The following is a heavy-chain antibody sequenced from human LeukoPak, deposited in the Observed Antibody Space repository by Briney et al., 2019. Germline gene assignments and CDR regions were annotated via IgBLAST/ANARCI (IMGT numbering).Heavy chain of an antibody. Sequence: SETLSLTCAVYGGSFSGYYWSWIRQPPGKGLEWIGEINHSGSTNYNPSLQSRVTISVDTSKNQFSLKLSSVTAADTAVYYCARDFFGQQLAFYYYYGMDVWGQGTTVTVSS. J-gene: IGHJ6*02. CDR1: GGSFSGYY. V-gene: IGHV4-34*01. D-gene: IGHD6-13*01. CDR3: ARDFFGQQLAFYYYYGMDV. CDR2: INHSGST.